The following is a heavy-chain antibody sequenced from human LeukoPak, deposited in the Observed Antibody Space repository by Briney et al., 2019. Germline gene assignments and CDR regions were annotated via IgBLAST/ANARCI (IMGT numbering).Heavy chain of an antibody. J-gene: IGHJ4*02. CDR2: ISSSGSTI. V-gene: IGHV3-11*01. CDR3: ARVGTIFGVARYYFDY. D-gene: IGHD3-3*01. CDR1: GFTFSDYY. Sequence: GGSLRLSCAASGFTFSDYYMSWIRQAPGKGLEWVSYISSSGSTIYYADSVKGRSTISRDNAKNSLYLQMNSLRAENTAVYYCARVGTIFGVARYYFDYWGQGTLVTVSS.